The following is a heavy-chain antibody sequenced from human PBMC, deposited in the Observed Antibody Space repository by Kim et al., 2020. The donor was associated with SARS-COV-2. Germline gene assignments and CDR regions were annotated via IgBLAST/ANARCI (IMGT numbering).Heavy chain of an antibody. Sequence: GGSLRLSCAASGFTFSSYGMHWVRQAPGKGLEWVAVIWYDGSNKYYADSVKGRFTISRDNSKNTLYLQMNSLRAEDTAVYYCARLPASLSSYYYYGMDVWGQGTTVTVSS. CDR1: GFTFSSYG. CDR2: IWYDGSNK. CDR3: ARLPASLSSYYYYGMDV. D-gene: IGHD2-2*01. V-gene: IGHV3-33*01. J-gene: IGHJ6*02.